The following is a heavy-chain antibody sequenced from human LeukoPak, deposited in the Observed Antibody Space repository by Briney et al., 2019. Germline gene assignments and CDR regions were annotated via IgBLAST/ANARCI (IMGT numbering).Heavy chain of an antibody. D-gene: IGHD3-9*01. CDR3: ARDGPYYDILTGLKDFDY. Sequence: GGSLRLSCAASGFTSSDYYMSWIRQAPGKGLEWVSYISSSGSTIYYADSVKGRFTISRDNAKNSLYLQMNSLRAEDTAVYYCARDGPYYDILTGLKDFDYWGQGTLVTVSS. CDR1: GFTSSDYY. CDR2: ISSSGSTI. J-gene: IGHJ4*02. V-gene: IGHV3-11*01.